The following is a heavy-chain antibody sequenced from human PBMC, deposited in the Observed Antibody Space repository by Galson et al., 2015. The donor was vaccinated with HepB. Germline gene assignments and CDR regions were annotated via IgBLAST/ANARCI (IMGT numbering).Heavy chain of an antibody. V-gene: IGHV3-74*01. CDR2: INSDGSTI. CDR3: TGGYYSAY. J-gene: IGHJ4*02. D-gene: IGHD3-10*01. CDR1: GFTFSSNW. Sequence: SLRLSCAASGFTFSSNWMHWVRQDPGKGLVWVSRINSDGSTINYASSVQGRFTISRDNAKNTLYLQMNSLRTEDTAMYYCTGGYYSAYWGQGTLVTVSS.